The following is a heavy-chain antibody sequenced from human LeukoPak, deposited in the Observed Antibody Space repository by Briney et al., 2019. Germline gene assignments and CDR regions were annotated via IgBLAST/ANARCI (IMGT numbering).Heavy chain of an antibody. V-gene: IGHV4-59*08. CDR1: GGSISGYY. J-gene: IGHJ4*02. D-gene: IGHD4-11*01. Sequence: SETLSLTCSVSGGSISGYYWNWIRQPPGKGLEWIGYIYYRGGTNYNPSLKSRVSMSMDTSKNQFSVKMRAVTAADTAVYYCARSEINDYSRFWGQGILVIVSS. CDR2: IYYRGGT. CDR3: ARSEINDYSRF.